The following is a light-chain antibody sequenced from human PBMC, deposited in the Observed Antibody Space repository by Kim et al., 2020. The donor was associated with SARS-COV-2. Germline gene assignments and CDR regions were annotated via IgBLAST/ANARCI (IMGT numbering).Light chain of an antibody. CDR3: SSSTSRSTLV. V-gene: IGLV2-14*01. J-gene: IGLJ2*01. CDR2: DVS. CDR1: SSDVGGYNY. Sequence: QSALTQPASVSGSPGQSITISCTGTSSDVGGYNYVSWYQQHPGKAPKLMIYDVSKRPSGVTNRFSVSKSGNKASLTISGLQAEDEADYYLSSSTSRSTLVFCGGNKL.